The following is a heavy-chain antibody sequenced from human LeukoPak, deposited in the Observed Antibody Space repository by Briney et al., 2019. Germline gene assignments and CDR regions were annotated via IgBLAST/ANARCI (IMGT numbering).Heavy chain of an antibody. CDR3: ARAHSSLSFDY. J-gene: IGHJ4*02. CDR1: GGSTSSYY. Sequence: PSETLSLTCTVSGGSTSSYYWSWIRQPPGKGLEWIGYIYYSGSTNYNPSLKSRVTISVDTSKNQFSLKLSSVTAADTAVYYCARAHSSLSFDYWGQGTLVTVSS. V-gene: IGHV4-59*08. D-gene: IGHD3-22*01. CDR2: IYYSGST.